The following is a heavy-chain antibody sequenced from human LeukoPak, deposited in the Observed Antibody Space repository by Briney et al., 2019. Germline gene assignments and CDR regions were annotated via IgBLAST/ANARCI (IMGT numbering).Heavy chain of an antibody. CDR3: ARDRALNTAFDY. Sequence: GRSLRLSCAASGFTFSSYAMHWVRQAPGKGLEWVAVISYDGSNKYYADSVKGRFTISRDNSKNTLYLQMNSLRAEDTAVYYCARDRALNTAFDYWGQGTLVTVSS. J-gene: IGHJ4*02. CDR2: ISYDGSNK. D-gene: IGHD5-18*01. V-gene: IGHV3-30-3*01. CDR1: GFTFSSYA.